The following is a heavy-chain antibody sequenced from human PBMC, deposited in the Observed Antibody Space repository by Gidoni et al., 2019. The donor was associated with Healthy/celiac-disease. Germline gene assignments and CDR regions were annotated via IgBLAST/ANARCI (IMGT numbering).Heavy chain of an antibody. D-gene: IGHD3-3*01. J-gene: IGHJ6*03. CDR3: TTYASYYDFWSGYPYYYYYMDV. Sequence: EVQLVESGRGLVKPGGYLRLSCAASGFPFSNAWMNWVRQAPGKGLEWGDRIKSKTDGGTTDYAAPVKGRFTISRDDSKNTLYLQMNSLKTEDTAVYYCTTYASYYDFWSGYPYYYYYMDVWGKGTTVTVSS. CDR1: GFPFSNAW. CDR2: IKSKTDGGTT. V-gene: IGHV3-15*07.